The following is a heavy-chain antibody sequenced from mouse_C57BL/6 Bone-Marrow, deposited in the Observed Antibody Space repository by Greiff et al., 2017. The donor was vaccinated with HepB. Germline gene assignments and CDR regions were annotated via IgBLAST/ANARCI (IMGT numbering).Heavy chain of an antibody. V-gene: IGHV1-76*01. Sequence: QVQLQQSGAELVRPGASVKLSCKASGYTFTDYSINWVKQRPGQGLEWIARIYPGSGNTYYNEKFKGKATLTAEKSSSTAYMQLSSLTSEDSAVYFCARSGVPYFDYWGQGTTLTVSS. D-gene: IGHD2-14*01. CDR1: GYTFTDYS. CDR2: IYPGSGNT. CDR3: ARSGVPYFDY. J-gene: IGHJ2*01.